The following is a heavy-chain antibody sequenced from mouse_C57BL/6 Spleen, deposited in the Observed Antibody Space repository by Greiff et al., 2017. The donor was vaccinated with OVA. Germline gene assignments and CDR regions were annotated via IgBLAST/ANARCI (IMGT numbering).Heavy chain of an antibody. Sequence: VQLLQPGAELVKPGASVKLSCKASGYTFTSYWMHWVKQRPGQGLEWIGMIHPNSGSSNYNEKFKSKATLTVDKSSSTAYMQHSSLMSYDSAVYYCARGYFDYWGQGTTLTVSS. V-gene: IGHV1-64*01. CDR2: IHPNSGSS. CDR1: GYTFTSYW. J-gene: IGHJ2*01. CDR3: ARGYFDY.